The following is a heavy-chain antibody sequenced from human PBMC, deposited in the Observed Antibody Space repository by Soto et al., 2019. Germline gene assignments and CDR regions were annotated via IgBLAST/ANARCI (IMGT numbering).Heavy chain of an antibody. CDR2: IYYSGST. J-gene: IGHJ5*02. CDR3: ARVRRALAAVGNWFDP. CDR1: GGAISIIIYY. D-gene: IGHD6-13*01. Sequence: PSEALSLPCTFSGGAISIIIYYWGWIRQPPGKGLEWIGSIYYSGSTYYNPPLKSRVTISVDTSKNQFALKLSSVTAADTAVYYCARVRRALAAVGNWFDPWGQGTLVTVSS. V-gene: IGHV4-39*01.